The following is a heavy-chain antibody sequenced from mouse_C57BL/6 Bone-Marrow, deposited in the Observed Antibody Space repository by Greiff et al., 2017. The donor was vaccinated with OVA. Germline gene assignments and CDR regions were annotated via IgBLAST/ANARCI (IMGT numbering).Heavy chain of an antibody. J-gene: IGHJ2*01. Sequence: EVHLVESEGGLVQPGSSMKLSCTASGFTFSDYYMAWVRQVPEKGLEWVANINYDGSSTYYLDSLKSRFIISRDNAKNILYLQMSSLKSEDTATYYCARERGNWDYFDYWGQGTTLTVSS. CDR2: INYDGSST. CDR1: GFTFSDYY. CDR3: ARERGNWDYFDY. D-gene: IGHD4-1*01. V-gene: IGHV5-16*01.